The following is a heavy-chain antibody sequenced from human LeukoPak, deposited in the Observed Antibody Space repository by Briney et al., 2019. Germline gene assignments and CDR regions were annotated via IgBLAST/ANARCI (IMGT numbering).Heavy chain of an antibody. J-gene: IGHJ4*02. V-gene: IGHV3-9*01. CDR3: AKGGRYSYGPYYFDY. CDR2: ISWNSGSI. CDR1: RFTFDDYA. Sequence: PGGSLRLSCAASRFTFDDYAMHWVRQAPGKGLEWVSGISWNSGSIGYADSVKGRFTISRDNAKNSLYLQMNSLRAEDTALYYCAKGGRYSYGPYYFDYWGQGTLVTVSS. D-gene: IGHD5-18*01.